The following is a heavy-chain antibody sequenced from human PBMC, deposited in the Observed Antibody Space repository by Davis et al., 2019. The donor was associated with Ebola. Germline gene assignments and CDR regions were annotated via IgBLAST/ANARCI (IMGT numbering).Heavy chain of an antibody. Sequence: PSESLSLTCAVYGWSFSGYYWSWIRQPPGKGLEWIGEINHSGSTNYNPSLKSRVTISVDTSKNQFSLKLSSVTAADTAVYYCARENELALFDYWGQGTLVTVSS. D-gene: IGHD6-13*01. CDR3: ARENELALFDY. CDR2: INHSGST. J-gene: IGHJ4*02. V-gene: IGHV4-34*01. CDR1: GWSFSGYY.